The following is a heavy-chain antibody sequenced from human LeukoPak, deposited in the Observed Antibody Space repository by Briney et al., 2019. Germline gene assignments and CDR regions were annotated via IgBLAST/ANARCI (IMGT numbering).Heavy chain of an antibody. CDR3: ARERIKLGFDN. D-gene: IGHD5-18*01. J-gene: IGHJ4*02. CDR2: IKEDGSEK. V-gene: IGHV3-7*05. Sequence: PGGSLRLSCAASGFTFSNYWMSWVRQAPGKGLEWVASIKEDGSEKYYVDSVKGRFTISRDNVKNSLYLQMNSLRAEDTAVYYCARERIKLGFDNWGQGTLVTVSS. CDR1: GFTFSNYW.